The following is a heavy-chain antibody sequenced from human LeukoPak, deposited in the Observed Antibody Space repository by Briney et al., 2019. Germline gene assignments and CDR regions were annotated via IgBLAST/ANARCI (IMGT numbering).Heavy chain of an antibody. CDR3: ATYYGDYLGNWFDP. Sequence: PSETLSLTCTVSGGSISSDNYYWSWIRQPPGKGLEWIGYIYNSGSTYYNPSLKSRVTISVDTSKNQFSLKLASVTAADTAVYYSATYYGDYLGNWFDPWGQGTLVTVSS. CDR1: GGSISSDNYY. D-gene: IGHD4-17*01. V-gene: IGHV4-30-4*01. J-gene: IGHJ5*02. CDR2: IYNSGST.